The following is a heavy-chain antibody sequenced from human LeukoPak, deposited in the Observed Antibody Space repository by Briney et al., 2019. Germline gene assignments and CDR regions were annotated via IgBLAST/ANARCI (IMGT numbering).Heavy chain of an antibody. Sequence: PSETLSLTCAVYGGSFSGYYWSWIRQPPGKGLEWIGEINHSGSTNYNPSLKSRVTISVDTSKNQFSLKLSSVTAADTAVYYCARGPLRTPAYFSLGTINAFDIWGQGTMVTVSS. CDR2: INHSGST. CDR3: ARGPLRTPAYFSLGTINAFDI. CDR1: GGSFSGYY. D-gene: IGHD3-16*01. V-gene: IGHV4-34*01. J-gene: IGHJ3*02.